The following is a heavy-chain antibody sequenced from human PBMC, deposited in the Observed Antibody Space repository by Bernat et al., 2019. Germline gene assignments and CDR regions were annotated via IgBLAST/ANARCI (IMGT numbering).Heavy chain of an antibody. J-gene: IGHJ4*02. V-gene: IGHV4-61*01. CDR1: GGSVSSGSYY. D-gene: IGHD3-3*01. Sequence: QVQLQESGPGLVKPSETLSLTCTVSGGSVSSGSYYWSWIRQPPGKGLEWIGYIYYSGSTNYNPSLKSRVTISVDTSKNQFSLKLSSVTAADTAVYYCARDDDFWGNDYWGQGTLVTVSS. CDR2: IYYSGST. CDR3: ARDDDFWGNDY.